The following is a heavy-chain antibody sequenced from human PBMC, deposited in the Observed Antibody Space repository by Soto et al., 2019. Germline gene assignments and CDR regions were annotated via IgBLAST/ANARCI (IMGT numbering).Heavy chain of an antibody. CDR2: ISGGSGNI. CDR3: ARTWIRFGPNDY. CDR1: GFAFNSYG. J-gene: IGHJ4*02. V-gene: IGHV3-21*02. Sequence: EVQLVESGGGLVKPGGSLRLSCEASGFAFNSYGINWVRQGPGKGLEWVSFISGGSGNIYYGDSVRGRFTISRDNAKKSVYLQMNSLRVEDTAIYYCARTWIRFGPNDYWGQGAPVTVSS. D-gene: IGHD3-16*01.